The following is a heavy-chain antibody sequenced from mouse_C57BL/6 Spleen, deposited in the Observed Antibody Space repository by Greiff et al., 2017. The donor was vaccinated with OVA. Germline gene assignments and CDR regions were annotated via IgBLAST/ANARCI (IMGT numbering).Heavy chain of an antibody. CDR2: INYDGSST. Sequence: EVMLVESEGGLVQPGSSMKLSCTASGFTFSDYYMAWVRQVPEKGLEWVANINYDGSSTYYLDSLKSRFIISRDNAKNILYLQMSSLKSEDTATYYCARGGLLQGLAMDYWGQGTSVTVSS. V-gene: IGHV5-16*01. J-gene: IGHJ4*01. CDR3: ARGGLLQGLAMDY. CDR1: GFTFSDYY. D-gene: IGHD2-3*01.